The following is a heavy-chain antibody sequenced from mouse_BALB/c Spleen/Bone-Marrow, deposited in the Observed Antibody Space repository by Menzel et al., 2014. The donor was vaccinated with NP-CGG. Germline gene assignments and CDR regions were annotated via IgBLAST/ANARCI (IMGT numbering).Heavy chain of an antibody. Sequence: QAQLKQSGAELARPGASVKMSCKASGYTFTSYTMHWVKQRPGQGLEWIGYINPSSGYTNYNQKFKDKATLTADNSSSTAYMQRSSLTSEDFVVYYCVRSYYDYDRGWFAYWGQGTLVTVSA. CDR1: GYTFTSYT. D-gene: IGHD2-4*01. CDR2: INPSSGYT. V-gene: IGHV1-4*01. J-gene: IGHJ3*01. CDR3: VRSYYDYDRGWFAY.